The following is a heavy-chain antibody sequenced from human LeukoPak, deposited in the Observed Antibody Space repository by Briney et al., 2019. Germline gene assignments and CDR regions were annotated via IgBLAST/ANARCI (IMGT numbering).Heavy chain of an antibody. J-gene: IGHJ6*03. Sequence: GGSLRPSCAASGFTFSDYYMSWIRQAPGKGLEWVSYISSSGSTIYYADSVKGRFTISRDNAKNSLYLQVNSLRAEDTAVYYCARAPPSGYNLRPDYYYYYMDVWGKGTTVTVSS. D-gene: IGHD3-3*01. CDR2: ISSSGSTI. CDR3: ARAPPSGYNLRPDYYYYYMDV. V-gene: IGHV3-11*04. CDR1: GFTFSDYY.